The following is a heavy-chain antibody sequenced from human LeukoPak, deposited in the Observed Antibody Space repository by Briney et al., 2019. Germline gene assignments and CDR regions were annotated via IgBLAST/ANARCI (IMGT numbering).Heavy chain of an antibody. V-gene: IGHV4-59*01. CDR2: IFYSGNT. D-gene: IGHD2-15*01. CDR3: TRGGSWAFDY. J-gene: IGHJ4*02. CDR1: GGSISSYY. Sequence: SETLSLTCTVSGGSISSYYWSWIRQPPGKGLEWIGYIFYSGNTNYNPSLKSRVTISVDTSKNQFSLKLSSVTAADTAVYYCTRGGSWAFDYWGQGALVTVSS.